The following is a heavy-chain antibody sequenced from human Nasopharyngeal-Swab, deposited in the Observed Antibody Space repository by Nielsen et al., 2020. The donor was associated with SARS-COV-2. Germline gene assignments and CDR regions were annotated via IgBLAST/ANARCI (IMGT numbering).Heavy chain of an antibody. V-gene: IGHV4-30-4*01. D-gene: IGHD5-12*01. Sequence: TLSLTCAVLGGPSDSINYYRSRVRPPPGTGLEWTGYASDTGTAHYNTSLRSRISLSLDATRNQFSLKVNFLTAADTAVYYCASIVSDYDSSYFKYWGQGALVTVSS. J-gene: IGHJ4*02. CDR2: ASDTGTA. CDR3: ASIVSDYDSSYFKY. CDR1: GGPSDSINYY.